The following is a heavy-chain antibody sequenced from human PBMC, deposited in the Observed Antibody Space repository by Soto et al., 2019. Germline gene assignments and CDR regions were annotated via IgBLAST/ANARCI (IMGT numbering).Heavy chain of an antibody. V-gene: IGHV4-59*08. J-gene: IGHJ5*02. CDR2: IYYSGST. Sequence: PSETLSLTCTVSGGSISSYYWSWIRQPPGKGLEWIGYIYYSGSTNYNPSIKSRVTISVDTSKNQFSLKLSSVTAADTAVYYFSRLGREYCSGGSCYYLWFDPWGQGTLVTVSS. D-gene: IGHD2-15*01. CDR3: SRLGREYCSGGSCYYLWFDP. CDR1: GGSISSYY.